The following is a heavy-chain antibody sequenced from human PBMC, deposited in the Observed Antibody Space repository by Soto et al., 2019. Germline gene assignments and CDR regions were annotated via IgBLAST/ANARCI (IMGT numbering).Heavy chain of an antibody. Sequence: QVQLQQWGAGLLKPSETLSLTCAVYGGSFSGYYWSWIRQPPGKGLEWIGEINHSGSTNYNPSLKSRVTIXXDXSXXQFSLKLSSVTAADTAVYYCARVMETSGSYSPFDYWGQGTLVTVSS. J-gene: IGHJ4*02. CDR2: INHSGST. V-gene: IGHV4-34*01. CDR3: ARVMETSGSYSPFDY. CDR1: GGSFSGYY. D-gene: IGHD1-26*01.